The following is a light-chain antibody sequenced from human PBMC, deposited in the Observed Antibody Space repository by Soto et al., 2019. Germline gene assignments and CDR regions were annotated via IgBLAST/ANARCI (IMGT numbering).Light chain of an antibody. J-gene: IGLJ2*01. CDR1: SSDVGGYNY. Sequence: QSVLTQPASVSGSPGQSITISCTGTSSDVGGYNYVSWYQQHPDKAPKLIIFGVSNRPSGISNRFSASKSGNTAPLTISGLQAEDEADYYCGSYTSSTLVLFGGGTKVTVL. CDR3: GSYTSSTLVL. V-gene: IGLV2-14*01. CDR2: GVS.